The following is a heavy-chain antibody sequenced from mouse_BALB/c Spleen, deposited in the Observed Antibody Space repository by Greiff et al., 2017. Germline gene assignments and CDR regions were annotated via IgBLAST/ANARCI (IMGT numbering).Heavy chain of an antibody. CDR1: GYTFTSYY. J-gene: IGHJ3*01. D-gene: IGHD2-1*01. CDR2: INPSNGGT. Sequence: QVQLQQSGAELVKPGASVKLSCKASGYTFTSYYMYWVKQRPGQGLEWIGEINPSNGGTNFNEKFKGKATLTVDKSSSTAYMQLSSLTSEDSAVYYCTRGGFYYGPSWFAYWGQGTLVTVSA. V-gene: IGHV1S81*02. CDR3: TRGGFYYGPSWFAY.